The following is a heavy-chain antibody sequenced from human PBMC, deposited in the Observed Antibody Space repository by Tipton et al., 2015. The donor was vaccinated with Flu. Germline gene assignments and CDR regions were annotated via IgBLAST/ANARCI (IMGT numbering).Heavy chain of an antibody. CDR2: INHSGST. V-gene: IGHV4-34*01. CDR3: ARHDYGDYHWFDP. D-gene: IGHD4-17*01. CDR1: GGSFSGYY. J-gene: IGHJ5*02. Sequence: TLSLTCALYGGSFSGYYWSWIRQSPGKGLEWIGEINHSGSTNYNPSLKSQVTISVDTSKKQFSLNLSSVTAADTAVYYCARHDYGDYHWFDPWGQGRRVAVSS.